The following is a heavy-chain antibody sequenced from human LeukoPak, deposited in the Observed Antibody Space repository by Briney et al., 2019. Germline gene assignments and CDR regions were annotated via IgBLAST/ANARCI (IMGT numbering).Heavy chain of an antibody. CDR1: GFTFSSYG. CDR2: IWYDGSNK. CDR3: AREEGTTVTTRYYYYYGMDV. D-gene: IGHD4-17*01. V-gene: IGHV3-33*01. Sequence: PGRSLRLSCAASGFTFSSYGMHWVRQAPGKGLEWVAVIWYDGSNKYYVDSVKGRFTISRDNSKNTLYLQMNSLRAEDTAVYYCAREEGTTVTTRYYYYYGMDVWGQGTTVTVSS. J-gene: IGHJ6*02.